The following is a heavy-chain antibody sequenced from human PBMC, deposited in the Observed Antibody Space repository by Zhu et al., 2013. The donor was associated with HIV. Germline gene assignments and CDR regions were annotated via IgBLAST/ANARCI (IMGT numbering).Heavy chain of an antibody. CDR1: GGSISSYA. V-gene: IGHV1-69*01. D-gene: IGHD3-16*02. CDR3: ARGVGAGGRVGKGSYHFHDMDV. Sequence: QVQLVQSGGEVKKPGSSMKVSCKASGGSISSYAISWVRQVPGQGLEWMGGITPIFRSSKYAQKFQGRVRIFADASMSSVYMEMTSLTSGDTGVYYCARGVGAGGRVGKGSYHFHDMDVWGQGTTVTVSS. J-gene: IGHJ6*02. CDR2: ITPIFRSS.